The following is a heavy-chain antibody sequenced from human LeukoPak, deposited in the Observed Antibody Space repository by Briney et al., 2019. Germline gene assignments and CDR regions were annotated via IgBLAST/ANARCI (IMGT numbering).Heavy chain of an antibody. CDR3: ARVPGRGENEDD. Sequence: GGSLRLSCAASGFTFDDYAMHWVRQAPGKGLEWVSGISWNSGSIGYADSVKGRFTISRDNAKNTLYLQMNSLRAEDTAVYYCARVPGRGENEDDWGQGTLVTVSS. D-gene: IGHD1-1*01. J-gene: IGHJ4*02. CDR1: GFTFDDYA. V-gene: IGHV3-9*01. CDR2: ISWNSGSI.